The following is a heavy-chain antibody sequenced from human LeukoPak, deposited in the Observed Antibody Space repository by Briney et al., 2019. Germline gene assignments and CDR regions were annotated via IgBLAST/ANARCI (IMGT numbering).Heavy chain of an antibody. J-gene: IGHJ4*02. D-gene: IGHD4-23*01. CDR2: IYYSGST. CDR1: GGSISSGDYY. Sequence: PSETLSLTCTVSGGSISSGDYYRSWIRQPPGKGLEWIGYIYYSGSTYYNPSLKSRVTISVDTSKNQFSLKLSSVTAADTAVYYCARAIPNSGDLDYWGQGTLVTVSS. V-gene: IGHV4-30-4*01. CDR3: ARAIPNSGDLDY.